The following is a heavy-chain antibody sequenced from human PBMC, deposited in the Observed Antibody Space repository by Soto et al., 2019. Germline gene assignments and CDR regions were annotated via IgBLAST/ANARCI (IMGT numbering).Heavy chain of an antibody. CDR3: ARDTGSGMDTGGMDV. D-gene: IGHD3-10*01. CDR2: IIPILGIA. J-gene: IGHJ6*02. CDR1: GGTFSSYT. Sequence: ASVKVSCKASGGTFSSYTISWVRQAPGQGLEWMGRIIPILGIANYAQKFQGRVTITADKSTSTAYMELSSLRSEDTAVYYCARDTGSGMDTGGMDVWGQGTTVTVSS. V-gene: IGHV1-69*04.